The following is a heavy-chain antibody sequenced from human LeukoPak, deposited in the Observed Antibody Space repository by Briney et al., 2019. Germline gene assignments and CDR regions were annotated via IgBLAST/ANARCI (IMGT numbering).Heavy chain of an antibody. D-gene: IGHD5-12*01. CDR1: GYTFINYG. Sequence: ASVKVSCKASGYTFINYGISWVRQAPVQGLEWMAWMNPNSGNTGYAQKFQGRVTMTRSTSISTAYMELSSLRSEDTAVYYCARAKKWRGYYFDYWGQGTLVTVSS. V-gene: IGHV1-8*02. CDR3: ARAKKWRGYYFDY. CDR2: MNPNSGNT. J-gene: IGHJ4*02.